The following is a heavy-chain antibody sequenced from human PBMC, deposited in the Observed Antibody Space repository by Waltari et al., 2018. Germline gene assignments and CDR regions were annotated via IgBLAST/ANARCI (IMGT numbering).Heavy chain of an antibody. CDR1: GFTFSSYA. CDR3: AREAASYMGSIAAAGTGDYFDY. V-gene: IGHV3-30-3*01. D-gene: IGHD6-13*01. CDR2: ISYDGSNK. Sequence: QVQLVDSGGGVVQPGRSLRLSCAASGFTFSSYAMHWARHAPAKGLAWVAVISYDGSNKYYADSVKGRFTISRDNSKNTLYLQMNSLRAEDTAVYYCAREAASYMGSIAAAGTGDYFDYWGQGTLVTVSS. J-gene: IGHJ4*02.